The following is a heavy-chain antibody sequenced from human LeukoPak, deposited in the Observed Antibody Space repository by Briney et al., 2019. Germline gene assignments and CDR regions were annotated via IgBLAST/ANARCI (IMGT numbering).Heavy chain of an antibody. CDR1: GYTFTGYY. CDR3: ARDVGDFYNNNWAFDY. D-gene: IGHD1-20*01. CDR2: MNPKSGGT. Sequence: ASVKVSCKASGYTFTGYYVHWVRQAPGQGLEWMGWMNPKSGGTNYAQKFEARVTMNRDTSISTAYMELSRLRFDDTAVYYCARDVGDFYNNNWAFDYWGQGTLVTVSS. J-gene: IGHJ4*02. V-gene: IGHV1-2*02.